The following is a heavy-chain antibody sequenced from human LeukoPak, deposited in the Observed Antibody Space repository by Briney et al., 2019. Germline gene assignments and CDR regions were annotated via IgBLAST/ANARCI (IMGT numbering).Heavy chain of an antibody. CDR2: IYYSGST. J-gene: IGHJ4*02. Sequence: PSQTLSLTCTVSGGSISSGDYYWSWIRQPPGKGLEWIGYIYYSGSTYYNPSLKSRVTISVDTSKNQFSLKLSSVTAADTAVYYCARVSGTGWSGYYRYFDYWGQGTLVTVSS. V-gene: IGHV4-30-4*01. CDR1: GGSISSGDYY. CDR3: ARVSGTGWSGYYRYFDY. D-gene: IGHD3-3*01.